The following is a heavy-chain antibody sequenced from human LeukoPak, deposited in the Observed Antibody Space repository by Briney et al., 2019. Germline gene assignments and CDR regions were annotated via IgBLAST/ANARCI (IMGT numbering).Heavy chain of an antibody. Sequence: GGSLRLSCAASGFTFSSYSMNWVRQAPGKGLEWVSSISSSSSYIYYADSVKGRFTISRDNSKNTLYLQMNSLRAEDTAVYYCAKEYGGGDCLDYWGQGTLVTVSS. CDR1: GFTFSSYS. CDR2: ISSSSSYI. D-gene: IGHD2-21*02. J-gene: IGHJ4*02. CDR3: AKEYGGGDCLDY. V-gene: IGHV3-21*01.